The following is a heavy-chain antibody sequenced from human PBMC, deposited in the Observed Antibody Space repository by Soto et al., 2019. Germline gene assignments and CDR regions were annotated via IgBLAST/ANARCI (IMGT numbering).Heavy chain of an antibody. Sequence: GASVKVSCKASGGTFSSYAISWVRQAPGQGLEWMGGIIPIFGTANYAQKFQGRVTITADKSTSTAYMELSSLRSEDTAVYYCARDRVYYYYDSSGYYGSAFDIWGQGTMVTV. CDR2: IIPIFGTA. CDR3: ARDRVYYYYDSSGYYGSAFDI. V-gene: IGHV1-69*06. CDR1: GGTFSSYA. D-gene: IGHD3-22*01. J-gene: IGHJ3*02.